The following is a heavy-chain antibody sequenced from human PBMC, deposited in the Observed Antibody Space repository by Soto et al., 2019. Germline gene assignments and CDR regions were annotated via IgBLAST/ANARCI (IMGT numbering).Heavy chain of an antibody. V-gene: IGHV1-18*01. CDR2: FNPANQNT. D-gene: IGHD2-21*02. Sequence: GASVKFFCKASGYTFSNYGVSWMRQAPGQGLEWVGWFNPANQNTNYEQKFQDRVSMTADTSTSTAYMELRGLRSDDTAVYYCARVKFGDPFDFWGQGTLVTVSS. CDR3: ARVKFGDPFDF. CDR1: GYTFSNYG. J-gene: IGHJ4*02.